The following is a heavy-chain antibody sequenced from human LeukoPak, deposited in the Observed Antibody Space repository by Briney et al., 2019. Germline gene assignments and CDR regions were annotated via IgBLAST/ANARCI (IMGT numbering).Heavy chain of an antibody. CDR3: ARGLRSSGDFDAFDI. V-gene: IGHV3-48*04. CDR1: GFTFSNYA. D-gene: IGHD6-19*01. Sequence: GGSLRLSCAASGFTFSNYAMNWVRQAPGKGLEWVSYISSSVSSSSTIYYVGSVQGRFTISRDNAKNSLYLQMNSLRAEDTAVYYCARGLRSSGDFDAFDIWGQGTMVTVSS. J-gene: IGHJ3*02. CDR2: ISSSVSSSSTI.